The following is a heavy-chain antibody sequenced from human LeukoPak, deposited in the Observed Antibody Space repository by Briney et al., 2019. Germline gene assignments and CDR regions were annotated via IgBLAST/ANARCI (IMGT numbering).Heavy chain of an antibody. Sequence: SETLSLTCTVSGYSISSGYYWGWIRQPPGKGLEWIGYIYYSGSTYYNPSLKSRVTISVDTSKNQFSLKLSSVTAADTAVYYCARDGRGEAIRWGQGTLVTVSS. D-gene: IGHD4-17*01. CDR2: IYYSGST. CDR1: GYSISSGYY. V-gene: IGHV4-30-4*08. J-gene: IGHJ4*02. CDR3: ARDGRGEAIR.